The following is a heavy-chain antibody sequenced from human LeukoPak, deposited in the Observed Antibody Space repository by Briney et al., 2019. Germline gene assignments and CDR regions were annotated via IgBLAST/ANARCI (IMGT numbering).Heavy chain of an antibody. D-gene: IGHD6-13*01. CDR2: IYYSGST. CDR1: GGSISNYY. CDR3: ARESIAAAGPMYYYYGMDV. Sequence: SETLSLTCTVSGGSISNYYWSWLRQPPGKGLEWIGYIYYSGSTNYNPSLKSRVTISVDTSKNQFSLKLSSVTAADTAVYYCARESIAAAGPMYYYYGMDVWGQGTTVTVSS. J-gene: IGHJ6*02. V-gene: IGHV4-59*12.